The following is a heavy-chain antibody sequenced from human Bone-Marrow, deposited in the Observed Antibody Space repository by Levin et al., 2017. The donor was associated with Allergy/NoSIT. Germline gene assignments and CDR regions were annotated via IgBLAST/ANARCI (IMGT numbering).Heavy chain of an antibody. Sequence: GGSLRLSCAASGFTFSSYGMHWVRQAPGKGLEWVAVISYDGSNKYYADSVKGRFTISRDNSKNTLYLQMNSLRAEDTAVYYCAKVDSNYVYYYYGMDVWGQGTTVTVSS. CDR1: GFTFSSYG. J-gene: IGHJ6*02. CDR3: AKVDSNYVYYYYGMDV. V-gene: IGHV3-30*18. CDR2: ISYDGSNK. D-gene: IGHD4-11*01.